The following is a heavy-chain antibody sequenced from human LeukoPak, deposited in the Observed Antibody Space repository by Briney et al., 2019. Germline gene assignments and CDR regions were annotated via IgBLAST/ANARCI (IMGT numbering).Heavy chain of an antibody. CDR2: IDPSGGST. CDR3: ARGSSGSYSNYFDY. D-gene: IGHD1-26*01. CDR1: GYSFTNHY. Sequence: GASVTVSFMASGYSFTNHYIHCVRQAPGQGLEGMGIIDPSGGSTSYAQKFQGRVTMTRDMSTSTVYMELSSLRSEDTAVYHCARGSSGSYSNYFDYWGQGTLVTVSS. V-gene: IGHV1-46*01. J-gene: IGHJ4*02.